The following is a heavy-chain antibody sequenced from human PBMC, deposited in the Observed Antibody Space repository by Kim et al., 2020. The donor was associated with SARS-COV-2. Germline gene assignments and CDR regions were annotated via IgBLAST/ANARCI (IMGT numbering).Heavy chain of an antibody. CDR3: ARVYCSSTSCPGGWFDP. V-gene: IGHV3-7*03. CDR1: GFTFSSYW. CDR2: IKQDGSEK. D-gene: IGHD2-2*01. J-gene: IGHJ5*02. Sequence: GGSLRLSCAASGFTFSSYWMSWVRQAPGKGLEWVANIKQDGSEKYYVDSVKGRFTISRDNAKNSLYLQMNSLRAEDTAVYYCARVYCSSTSCPGGWFDPWGQGTLVTVSS.